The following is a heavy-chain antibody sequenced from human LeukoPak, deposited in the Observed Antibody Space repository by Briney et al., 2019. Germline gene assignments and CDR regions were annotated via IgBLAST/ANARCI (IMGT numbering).Heavy chain of an antibody. CDR3: ASDGNYAIWSGYYTGI. CDR1: GFTFGSYA. Sequence: GGSLRLSCAAYGFTFGSYAMSWVRQAPGKALGWVSAITDSGGSTYYADSVKGRFTISRANSKNTLYLRMNSLSAKDPAVYYCASDGNYAIWSGYYTGIRGQGTLVTVSS. CDR2: ITDSGGST. J-gene: IGHJ4*02. D-gene: IGHD3-3*01. V-gene: IGHV3-23*01.